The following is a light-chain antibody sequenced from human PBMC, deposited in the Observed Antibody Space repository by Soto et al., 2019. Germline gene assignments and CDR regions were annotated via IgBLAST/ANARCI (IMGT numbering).Light chain of an antibody. CDR3: QQSYNTPIT. V-gene: IGKV1-39*01. CDR1: RTIDNY. J-gene: IGKJ5*01. CDR2: ATS. Sequence: DIQMTQSPSSLSASLVERVTITFRASRTIDNYLNWYQQKPGRAPELLVYATSSLQSGVPSRFTGGGSGTHFTLTISGLQPEDFATYFCQQSYNTPITFGQGTRLEI.